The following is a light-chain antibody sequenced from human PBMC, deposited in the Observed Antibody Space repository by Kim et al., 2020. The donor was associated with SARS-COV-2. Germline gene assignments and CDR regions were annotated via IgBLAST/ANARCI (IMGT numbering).Light chain of an antibody. CDR1: QSVSSN. V-gene: IGKV3-15*01. CDR2: GAS. Sequence: EIVMTQSPATLSVSPGERATLSCRASQSVSSNLAWYQQKPGQAPRLLIYGASTRAPGIPARFSGSGSGTDFTLIIYSLQSEDFAVYYCHQYNDWPPLTFGGGTKVDIK. CDR3: HQYNDWPPLT. J-gene: IGKJ4*01.